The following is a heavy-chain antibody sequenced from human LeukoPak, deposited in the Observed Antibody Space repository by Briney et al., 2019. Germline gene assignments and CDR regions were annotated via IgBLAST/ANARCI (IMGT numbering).Heavy chain of an antibody. CDR1: GYTLTELS. D-gene: IGHD2-2*01. V-gene: IGHV1-24*01. Sequence: ASVKVSCKVSGYTLTELSMHWVRQAPGKGLEWMEGFDPEDGETIYAQKFQGRVTMTEDTSTDTAYMELSSLRSEDTAVYYCATSVVVPAATYYYYYGMDVWGQGTTVTVSS. CDR3: ATSVVVPAATYYYYYGMDV. CDR2: FDPEDGET. J-gene: IGHJ6*02.